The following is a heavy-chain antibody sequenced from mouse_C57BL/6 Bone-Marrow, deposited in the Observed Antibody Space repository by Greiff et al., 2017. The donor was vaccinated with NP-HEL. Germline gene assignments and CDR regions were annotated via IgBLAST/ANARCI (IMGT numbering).Heavy chain of an antibody. CDR1: GFNIKDDY. J-gene: IGHJ2*01. Sequence: EVKLVESGAELVRPGASVKLSCTASGFNIKDDYMHWVKQRPEQGLEWIGWIDPENGDTEYASKFQGKATITADTSSNTAYLQLSSLTSEDTAVYYCTRYDGYDYWGQGTTLTGSS. CDR3: TRYDGYDY. V-gene: IGHV14-4*01. CDR2: IDPENGDT. D-gene: IGHD2-3*01.